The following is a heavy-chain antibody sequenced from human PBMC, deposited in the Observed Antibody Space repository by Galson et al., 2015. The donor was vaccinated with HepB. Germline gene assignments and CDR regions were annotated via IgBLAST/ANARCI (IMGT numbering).Heavy chain of an antibody. CDR2: ITPLFGTA. CDR1: GGTFSRYT. J-gene: IGHJ4*02. V-gene: IGHV1-69*13. Sequence: VKVSCKASGGTFSRYTISWVRQAPGQGLEWMGGITPLFGTAKYAQKFQGRVTITADESTSTVYMDLSSLRSEDTAVYYCAREGIAAAANPVDYWGQGTLVTVSS. CDR3: AREGIAAAANPVDY. D-gene: IGHD6-13*01.